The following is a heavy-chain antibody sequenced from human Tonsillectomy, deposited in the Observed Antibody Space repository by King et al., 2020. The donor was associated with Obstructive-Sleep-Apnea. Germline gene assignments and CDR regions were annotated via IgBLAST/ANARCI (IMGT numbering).Heavy chain of an antibody. D-gene: IGHD4-17*01. Sequence: VQLVESGGALVQPGGALRLSCSASGSTFSSYWMHWVRQAPGKGLVWGSRIYPDGSVAIYADSGKGRFTISRDNTKNTRYLQMNDLRPGDTARYYCARPTVTLEYWGQGSQVTVSS. CDR3: ARPTVTLEY. J-gene: IGHJ4*02. CDR1: GSTFSSYW. V-gene: IGHV3-74*01. CDR2: IYPDGSVA.